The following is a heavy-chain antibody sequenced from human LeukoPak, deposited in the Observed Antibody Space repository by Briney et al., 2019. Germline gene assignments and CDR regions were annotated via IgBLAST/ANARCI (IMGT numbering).Heavy chain of an antibody. V-gene: IGHV5-51*01. CDR2: IYPGDSDT. D-gene: IGHD3-10*01. CDR1: GYSFTSYW. CDR3: ARRRSYYYGSGSYYIRSWFDP. J-gene: IGHJ5*02. Sequence: PGESLKISCKASGYSFTSYWIGWVRQMPGKGLEWMGIIYPGDSDTRYSPSFQGQVTISADKSISTAYLQWSSLKASDTAMYYCARRRSYYYGSGSYYIRSWFDPWGQGTLVTVSS.